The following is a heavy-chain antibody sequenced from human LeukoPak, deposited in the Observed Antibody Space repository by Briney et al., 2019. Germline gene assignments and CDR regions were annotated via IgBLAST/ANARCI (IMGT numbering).Heavy chain of an antibody. V-gene: IGHV3-23*01. CDR1: GFTFSNNA. CDR3: ARCPRDNCRGGFDY. D-gene: IGHD1-1*01. J-gene: IGHJ4*02. Sequence: GGSLRLSCAPSGFTFSNNAMTWVRQAPGEGLEWVSSINDRGTHTYYTDSVRGRFTISRDNFNNRLFLQMDSLRAGDTAFYYCARCPRDNCRGGFDYWGQGALVTVSS. CDR2: INDRGTHT.